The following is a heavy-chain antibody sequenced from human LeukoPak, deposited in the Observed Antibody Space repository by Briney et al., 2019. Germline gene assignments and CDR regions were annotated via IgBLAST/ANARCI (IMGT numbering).Heavy chain of an antibody. CDR3: ASYPSTGAYFDY. D-gene: IGHD7-27*01. Sequence: GGSLRLSCAASGFTDSSDYMTWVXQAPGRGLEWVSVIYSGSNTYYADSAKCRFTIPRHNSKNSLYLQMNSLSAEDTAVYYCASYPSTGAYFDYWGQGTLVTVSS. V-gene: IGHV3-53*01. CDR1: GFTDSSDY. CDR2: IYSGSNT. J-gene: IGHJ4*02.